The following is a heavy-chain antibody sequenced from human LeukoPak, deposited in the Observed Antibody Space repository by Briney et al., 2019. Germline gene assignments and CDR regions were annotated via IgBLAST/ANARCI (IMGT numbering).Heavy chain of an antibody. Sequence: SETLSLTCTVSGGSISSYYWSWIRQPPGKGLEWIGYIYYSGSTNYNPSLKSRVTISVDTSKNQFSLKLSSVTAADTAVYYCARAVTTMVRGVIDAFDIWGQGTMVTVSS. CDR3: ARAVTTMVRGVIDAFDI. V-gene: IGHV4-59*01. CDR2: IYYSGST. J-gene: IGHJ3*02. CDR1: GGSISSYY. D-gene: IGHD3-10*01.